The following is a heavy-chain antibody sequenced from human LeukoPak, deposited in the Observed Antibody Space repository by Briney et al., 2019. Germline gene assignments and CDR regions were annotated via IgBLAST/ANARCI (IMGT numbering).Heavy chain of an antibody. J-gene: IGHJ4*02. CDR1: VYTFTIYY. CDR2: INPNSGGT. V-gene: IGHV1-2*02. D-gene: IGHD3-22*01. Sequence: ASVTVSFTSSVYTFTIYYMHWVRQAPGQGHEGMGWINPNSGGTNYAQKFQGRVTMTRDTSISTAYMELSRLRSDDTAVYYCARDGMDSYDSSGYYPIYYWGQGTLVTVSS. CDR3: ARDGMDSYDSSGYYPIYY.